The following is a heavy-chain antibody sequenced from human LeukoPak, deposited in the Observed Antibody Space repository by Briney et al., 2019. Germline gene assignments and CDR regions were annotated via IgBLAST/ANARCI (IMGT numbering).Heavy chain of an antibody. CDR1: GGSISSGSW. CDR3: ARGGDYRFDY. CDR2: THHSGST. V-gene: IGHV4-4*02. Sequence: SGTLSLTCAVSGGSISSGSWWGWIRQPPGKGLEWIGETHHSGSTNYNPSLKSRVTLSVDKSKNQLSLRLTSVTAADTAVYYCARGGDYRFDYWGQGTLVTVSS. J-gene: IGHJ4*02. D-gene: IGHD4-17*01.